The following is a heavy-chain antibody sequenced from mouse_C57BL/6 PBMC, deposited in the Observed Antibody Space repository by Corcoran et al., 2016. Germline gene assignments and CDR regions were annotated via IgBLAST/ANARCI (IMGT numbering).Heavy chain of an antibody. CDR3: AREVDY. V-gene: IGHV1-26*01. Sequence: EVQLQQSGPELVKPGASVKISCKASGYTFTDYYVNWVKQSHGKSLEWIGDINPNNGGTSYNQKFKGKATLTVDKSSSTAYMELRSLTSEDSAVYYCAREVDYWGQGTTLTVSS. J-gene: IGHJ2*01. CDR2: INPNNGGT. CDR1: GYTFTDYY.